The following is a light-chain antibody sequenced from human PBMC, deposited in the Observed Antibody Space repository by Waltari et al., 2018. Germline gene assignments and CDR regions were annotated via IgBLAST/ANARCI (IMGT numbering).Light chain of an antibody. CDR1: QTVSKNY. CDR3: QQCAISPLT. V-gene: IGKV3-20*01. CDR2: DAS. Sequence: EIVLTQSPGTLSLSPGERATLSCRASQTVSKNYLAWYQQKTGQAPRLLIDDASNRDTGIPDRFSGSGSGTDFTLTISRLEPEDFAVYYCQQCAISPLTFGGGTKVEI. J-gene: IGKJ4*01.